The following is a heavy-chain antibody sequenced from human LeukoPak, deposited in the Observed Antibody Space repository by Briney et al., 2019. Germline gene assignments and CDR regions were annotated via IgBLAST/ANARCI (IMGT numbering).Heavy chain of an antibody. CDR3: ASGSHYSNSPFDP. J-gene: IGHJ5*02. V-gene: IGHV1-69*04. D-gene: IGHD4-11*01. Sequence: SVKVSCKASGGTFSSYAISWVRQAPGQGLEWMGRIIPVLDIGIPNYAQKFQGRVTITADKSASTVYMELSSLRSEDTAVYYCASGSHYSNSPFDPWGQGTLVTVSS. CDR2: IIPVLDIGIP. CDR1: GGTFSSYA.